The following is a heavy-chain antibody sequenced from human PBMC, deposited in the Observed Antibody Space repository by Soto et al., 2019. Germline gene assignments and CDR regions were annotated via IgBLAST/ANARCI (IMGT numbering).Heavy chain of an antibody. Sequence: QVQLVESGGGVVQPGRSLRLSCAASGFTFRSYGMHWVRQAPGKGLEWVAIISYDGRNIYYVDSVKGRFTISRDDSKNTLFLQMNSLRTEDTAVYYCATDGGNYFDYWGQGTLVSVSS. D-gene: IGHD3-16*01. CDR2: ISYDGRNI. CDR3: ATDGGNYFDY. CDR1: GFTFRSYG. V-gene: IGHV3-30*03. J-gene: IGHJ4*02.